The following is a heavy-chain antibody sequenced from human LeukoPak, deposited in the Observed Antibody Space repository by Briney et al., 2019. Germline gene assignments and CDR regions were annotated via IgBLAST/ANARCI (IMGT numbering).Heavy chain of an antibody. CDR3: ARDRAAVAGKDYYFDY. CDR1: GGSISSYY. J-gene: IGHJ4*02. CDR2: IYTSGST. D-gene: IGHD6-19*01. V-gene: IGHV4-4*07. Sequence: PSETLSLTCTVSGGSISSYYWSWIRQPAGKGLEWIGRIYTSGSTNYNPSLKSRVTMSVDTSKNQFSLKLSSVTAADTAVYYCARDRAAVAGKDYYFDYWGQGTLVTVSS.